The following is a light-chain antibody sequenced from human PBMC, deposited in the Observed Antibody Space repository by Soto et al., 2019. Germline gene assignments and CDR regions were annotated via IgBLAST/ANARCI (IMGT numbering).Light chain of an antibody. J-gene: IGLJ2*01. V-gene: IGLV4-69*01. CDR1: SGHNTYA. Sequence: QPVLTQSPSASASLGASVTLTCTLSSGHNTYAIAWHQQQPEKGPRYLMKLNSDGSHSKGDGIPNRFSGSSSGAERYLTISSLQSEDEADYYCQTWDTGIRVFGGGTQLTVL. CDR2: LNSDGSH. CDR3: QTWDTGIRV.